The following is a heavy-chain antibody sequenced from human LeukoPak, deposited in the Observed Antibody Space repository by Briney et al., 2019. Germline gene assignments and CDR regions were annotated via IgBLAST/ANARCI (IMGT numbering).Heavy chain of an antibody. Sequence: GGSLRLSCAASGLTSSSTFGGYRMHWVRQAPGKGLEWVSSISSSSIYIYYADSVKGRFTISRDNAKNSLYLQMNSLRAEDTAVYYCARGTAAAGIDYWGQGTLVTVSS. J-gene: IGHJ4*02. CDR3: ARGTAAAGIDY. CDR1: GLTSSSTFGGYR. CDR2: ISSSSIYI. D-gene: IGHD6-13*01. V-gene: IGHV3-21*01.